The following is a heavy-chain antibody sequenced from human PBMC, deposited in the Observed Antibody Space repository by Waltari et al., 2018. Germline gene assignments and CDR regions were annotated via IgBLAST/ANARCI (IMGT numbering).Heavy chain of an antibody. CDR1: GGSFSGYY. CDR2: INHSGST. D-gene: IGHD3-3*01. CDR3: ARGGYYDFWSGLYLYYGMDV. V-gene: IGHV4-34*01. J-gene: IGHJ6*02. Sequence: QVQLQQWGAGLLKPSETLSLTCAVYGGSFSGYYWSWIRQPPGKGLAWIGEINHSGSTNYNPALKSRVTISVDTSKNQFSLKLSSVTAADTAVYYCARGGYYDFWSGLYLYYGMDVWGQGTTVTVSS.